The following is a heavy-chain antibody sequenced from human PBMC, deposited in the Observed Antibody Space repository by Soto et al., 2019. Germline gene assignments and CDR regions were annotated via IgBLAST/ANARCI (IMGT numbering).Heavy chain of an antibody. CDR3: AKGRLRFLEWSPDY. D-gene: IGHD3-3*01. CDR2: ISGSGGST. J-gene: IGHJ4*02. V-gene: IGHV3-23*01. Sequence: GGSRRLSSAASGFTFSSYAMSWVRQAPGKGLEWVSAISGSGGSTYYADSVKGRFTISRDTSKNTLYLQMNSLRAEDTAVYYCAKGRLRFLEWSPDYWGQGTLVTVSS. CDR1: GFTFSSYA.